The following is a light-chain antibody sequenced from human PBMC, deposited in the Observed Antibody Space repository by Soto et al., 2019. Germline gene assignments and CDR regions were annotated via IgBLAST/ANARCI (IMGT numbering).Light chain of an antibody. J-gene: IGLJ1*01. CDR1: SSDFGGYSY. CDR2: DVS. CDR3: CSYAGSYTLYV. Sequence: QSALTQPRSVSGSPGQSVTISCTGTSSDFGGYSYVSWFQQHPGKAPKLMINDVSKRPSGVPDRFSGSKTGNTASLTISGLQAEDEADYYCCSYAGSYTLYVFGTGTKVTVL. V-gene: IGLV2-11*01.